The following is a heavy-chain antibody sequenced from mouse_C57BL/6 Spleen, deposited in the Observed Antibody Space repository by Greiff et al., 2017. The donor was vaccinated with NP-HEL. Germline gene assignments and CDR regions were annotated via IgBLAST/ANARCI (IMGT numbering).Heavy chain of an antibody. CDR1: GYTFTSYD. CDR2: IYPRDGST. J-gene: IGHJ4*01. CDR3: ARDSNYLYYYAMDY. Sequence: VQLQQSGPELVKPGASVKLSCKASGYTFTSYDINWVKQRPGQGLEWIGWIYPRDGSTKYNEKFKGKATLTVDTSSSTAYMELHSLTSEDSAVYFCARDSNYLYYYAMDYWGQGTSVTVSS. V-gene: IGHV1-85*01. D-gene: IGHD2-5*01.